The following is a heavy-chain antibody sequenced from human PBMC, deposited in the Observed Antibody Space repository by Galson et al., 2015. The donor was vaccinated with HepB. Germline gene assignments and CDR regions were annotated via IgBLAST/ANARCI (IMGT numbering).Heavy chain of an antibody. Sequence: SLRLSCAASGFTFGAYEMNWVRQAPGKGLEGISYIRGNGYMIYSAESVKGRFTVSRTNARDPLYLQMNSLRVEDTAVYYCVRDDALWSWYFDSWGQGILVTVSS. J-gene: IGHJ4*02. D-gene: IGHD3-10*01. CDR3: VRDDALWSWYFDS. V-gene: IGHV3-48*03. CDR1: GFTFGAYE. CDR2: IRGNGYMI.